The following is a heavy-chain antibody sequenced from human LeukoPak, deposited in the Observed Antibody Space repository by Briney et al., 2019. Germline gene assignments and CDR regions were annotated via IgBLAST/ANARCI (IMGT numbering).Heavy chain of an antibody. V-gene: IGHV3-11*01. J-gene: IGHJ4*02. CDR1: GFTFSDYY. Sequence: PGGSLRLSCAASGFTFSDYYMSWIRQAPGKGLEWVSYISTIGTTISYADSVRGRFTISRDNAKNSLYLEMNSLRAEDTAVYYCARDLASNGHYVNSDYWGQGTLVTVSS. CDR2: ISTIGTTI. D-gene: IGHD4-17*01. CDR3: ARDLASNGHYVNSDY.